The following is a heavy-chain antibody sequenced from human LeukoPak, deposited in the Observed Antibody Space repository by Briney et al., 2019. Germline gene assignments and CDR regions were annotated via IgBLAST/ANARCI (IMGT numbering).Heavy chain of an antibody. CDR2: NYSSGST. J-gene: IGHJ3*02. CDR3: AREGAVGVITLDDAFDI. D-gene: IGHD3-16*02. V-gene: IGHV4-59*01. CDR1: SGPISSYY. Sequence: PSETLSLTCTVSSGPISSYYWNWIRQPPGKGLEWIGRNYSSGSTNYSPSLKSRVTISVDTSKNQFSLKLSSVTAADTAVYYCAREGAVGVITLDDAFDIWGQGTMVTVSS.